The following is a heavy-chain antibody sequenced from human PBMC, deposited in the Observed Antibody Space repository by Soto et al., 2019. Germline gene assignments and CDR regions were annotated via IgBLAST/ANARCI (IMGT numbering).Heavy chain of an antibody. V-gene: IGHV3-23*01. J-gene: IGHJ4*02. CDR3: AKPQSTSGYGSFND. D-gene: IGHD3-10*01. CDR2: ISGNGGDT. CDR1: GFTFRSFA. Sequence: GGSLRLSCAASGFTFRSFAMIWVRQAPGKGLEWVSGISGNGGDTNYADSVKGRFTISRDNSKNALYLRLDSLRAEDTAVYYCAKPQSTSGYGSFNDWGQGTLVTVSS.